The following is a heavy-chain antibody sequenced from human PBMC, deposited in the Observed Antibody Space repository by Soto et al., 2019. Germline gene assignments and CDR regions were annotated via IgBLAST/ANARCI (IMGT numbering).Heavy chain of an antibody. V-gene: IGHV2-5*02. CDR1: GFSLTTSGVG. Sequence: QITLNESGPPVVSPTETLTLTCRFSGFSLTTSGVGVGWIRQSPGKAPEWLALIYWGDDKRYSASLKSRLTITKDTSKNQVVLTVSDLDPTDTATYYCAHRVLRTVFGLVTTTAIYFDFWGQGTPVAVSS. J-gene: IGHJ4*02. D-gene: IGHD3-3*01. CDR2: IYWGDDK. CDR3: AHRVLRTVFGLVTTTAIYFDF.